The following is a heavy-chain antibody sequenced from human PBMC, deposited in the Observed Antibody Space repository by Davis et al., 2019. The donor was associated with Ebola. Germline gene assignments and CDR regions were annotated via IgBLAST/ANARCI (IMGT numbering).Heavy chain of an antibody. V-gene: IGHV3-49*04. J-gene: IGHJ4*02. D-gene: IGHD3-3*01. Sequence: GESLKISCTGSGFTFGDFGVIWVRQAPGKGLEWVGLFRSKTYGGTTEYAASVKGRFSISRDDSKSIAYLHMNSLKTEDTAVYYCSRGATIFGVITRHYFDAWGQGTLVTVSS. CDR3: SRGATIFGVITRHYFDA. CDR1: GFTFGDFG. CDR2: FRSKTYGGTT.